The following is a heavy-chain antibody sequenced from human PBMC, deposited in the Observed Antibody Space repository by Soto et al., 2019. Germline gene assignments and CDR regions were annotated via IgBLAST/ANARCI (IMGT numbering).Heavy chain of an antibody. CDR1: GGSISGYY. J-gene: IGHJ4*02. Sequence: SETLSLTCTVSGGSISGYYWSWIRQPPGKGLEWIGYIYYSGSTNYNPSLKSRVTISVDTSKNQFSLSLSSVTAADTAVYYCARHMYARSSSDNWGQRTLVTVSS. CDR2: IYYSGST. CDR3: ARHMYARSSSDN. D-gene: IGHD6-6*01. V-gene: IGHV4-59*08.